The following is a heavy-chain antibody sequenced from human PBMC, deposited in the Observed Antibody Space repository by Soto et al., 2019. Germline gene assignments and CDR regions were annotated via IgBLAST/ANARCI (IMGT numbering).Heavy chain of an antibody. J-gene: IGHJ4*02. CDR1: GGSISSSSYY. CDR3: ARASRYCSGGSCHYFDY. D-gene: IGHD2-15*01. Sequence: SETLSLTCTVSGGSISSSSYYWGWIRQPPGKGLEWIGSIDSSGSTYYNPSLKSRVTISVDTSKNQFSLKLSSVTAADTAVYYCARASRYCSGGSCHYFDYWGQGTLVTVSS. V-gene: IGHV4-39*01. CDR2: IDSSGST.